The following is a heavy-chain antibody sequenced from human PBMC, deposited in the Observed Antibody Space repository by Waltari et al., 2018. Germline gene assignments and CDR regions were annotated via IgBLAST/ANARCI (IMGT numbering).Heavy chain of an antibody. CDR2: IGGSGNDP. Sequence: EVQLLESGGNLVQPGVSLRLSCAVSGFTLSIHAMSWVRQAPGKGLEWVSTIGGSGNDPYYADSVEGRFTISRDNSQSTLYLQMNSLRAEDTAVYYCAREPSSGYPFNWFDPWGQGTLVTVSS. CDR1: GFTLSIHA. CDR3: AREPSSGYPFNWFDP. V-gene: IGHV3-23*01. J-gene: IGHJ5*02. D-gene: IGHD3-22*01.